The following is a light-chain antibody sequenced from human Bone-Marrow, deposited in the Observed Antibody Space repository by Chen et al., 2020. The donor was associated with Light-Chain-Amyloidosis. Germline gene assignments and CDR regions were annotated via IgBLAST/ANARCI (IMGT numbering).Light chain of an antibody. CDR2: DDS. CDR3: QVWDRSSDRPV. J-gene: IGLJ3*02. Sequence: SYVLTQPSSVSVAPGQTATIACGGNNIGDTSVHWYQQTPGQAPLLVVYDDSDRPSGIPERWSGSNSGNTATLTISRVEAGDEADYYCQVWDRSSDRPVFGGGTKLTVL. CDR1: NIGDTS. V-gene: IGLV3-21*02.